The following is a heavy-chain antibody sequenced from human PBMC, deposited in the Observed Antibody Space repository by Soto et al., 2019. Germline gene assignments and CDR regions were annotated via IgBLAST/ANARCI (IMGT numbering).Heavy chain of an antibody. CDR1: GCTCSSYA. D-gene: IGHD3-9*01. Sequence: SGGSLRLSWAASGCTCSSYAVSWVRQAPGKGLEWVSAISGSGGSTYYADSVKGRFTISRDNSKNTLYLQMNSLRAEDTAVYYCARYFDWLLYTPYYFDYWGQRTLVTVSS. CDR2: ISGSGGST. V-gene: IGHV3-23*01. CDR3: ARYFDWLLYTPYYFDY. J-gene: IGHJ4*02.